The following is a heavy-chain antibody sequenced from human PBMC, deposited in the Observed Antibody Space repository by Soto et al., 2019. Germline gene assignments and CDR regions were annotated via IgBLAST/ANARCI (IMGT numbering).Heavy chain of an antibody. V-gene: IGHV5-51*01. CDR2: IYPGDSDT. CDR3: ATSTVSYVDIVSSTTRGYFDH. CDR1: GYTFNTYW. Sequence: PGESLKISCQSSGYTFNTYWIGWVRQMPGKGLEWMALIYPGDSDTRYSPSFEGQVTLSVDRSISTAYLQWSSLKASDTAIYYCATSTVSYVDIVSSTTRGYFDHWGQGTLVTVSS. D-gene: IGHD5-12*01. J-gene: IGHJ4*02.